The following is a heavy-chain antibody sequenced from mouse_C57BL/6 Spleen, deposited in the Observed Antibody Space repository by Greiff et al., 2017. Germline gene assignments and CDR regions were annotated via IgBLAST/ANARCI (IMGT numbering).Heavy chain of an antibody. CDR3: ARRFAY. Sequence: EVKVVESGGGLVKPGGSLKLSCAASGFTFSDYGMHWVRQAPEKGLEWVAYISSGSSTIYYADTVKGRFPISRDNAKNTLFLQMPSLRSENTSMYYCARRFAYWGQGTLVTVSA. CDR2: ISSGSSTI. CDR1: GFTFSDYG. J-gene: IGHJ3*01. V-gene: IGHV5-17*01.